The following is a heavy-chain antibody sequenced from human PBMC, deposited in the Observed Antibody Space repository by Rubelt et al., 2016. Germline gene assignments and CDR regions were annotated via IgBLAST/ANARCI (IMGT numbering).Heavy chain of an antibody. D-gene: IGHD3-9*01. CDR3: ARVRMSCILTGYDVDY. Sequence: QVQLQESGPGLVKPSETLSLTCTVSGGSISSYYWSWIRQPPGKGLEWIGYIYYSGSTNYNPSLKSRVTLSVDPCKNQVSQKLSSVTAADTAVYYCARVRMSCILTGYDVDYWGQGTLVTVSS. CDR1: GGSISSYY. J-gene: IGHJ4*02. V-gene: IGHV4-59*01. CDR2: IYYSGST.